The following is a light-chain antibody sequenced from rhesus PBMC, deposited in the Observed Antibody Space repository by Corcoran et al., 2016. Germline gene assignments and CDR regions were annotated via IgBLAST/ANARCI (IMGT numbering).Light chain of an antibody. CDR2: KAS. CDR3: QQYSSRPPT. V-gene: IGKV1-22*01. Sequence: DIQMTQSPSSLSASVGDTVTITCRASQSINNWLAWYQQKPGKAPKLLSYKASSLKSVVPSRFSGSGSGTDVTLTSSSLQSEDCATYYCQQYSSRPPTFGQGTKVEIK. J-gene: IGKJ1*01. CDR1: QSINNW.